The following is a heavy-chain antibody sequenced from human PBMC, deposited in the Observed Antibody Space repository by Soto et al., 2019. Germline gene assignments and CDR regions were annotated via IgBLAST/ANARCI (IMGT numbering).Heavy chain of an antibody. CDR1: VGSFSGHY. J-gene: IGHJ5*02. V-gene: IGHV4-34*01. CDR2: ISHSGST. CDR3: ARGPSRLLMGDSFA. Sequence: PAETLSLSCAVYVGSFSGHYWSWIRQPPGKGLEWIGEISHSGSTTYNPSLESRVAISVDTSMNQFSLKLNSVTAADTAVYYCARGPSRLLMGDSFAWGQGTLVTVSS. D-gene: IGHD2-8*01.